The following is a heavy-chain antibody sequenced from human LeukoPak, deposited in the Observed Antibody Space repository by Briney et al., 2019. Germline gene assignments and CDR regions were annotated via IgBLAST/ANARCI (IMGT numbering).Heavy chain of an antibody. Sequence: GGSLRHSSAHSGFTSISYIMSSVREAPEKGVERVSYISSSSSNIYYADSVKGPFTISRDNAKNSLYLQMNSLRAEDTAVYYCARDPSIAAAQYYMDVWGKGTTVTVSS. CDR1: GFTSISYI. J-gene: IGHJ6*03. CDR3: ARDPSIAAAQYYMDV. D-gene: IGHD6-13*01. V-gene: IGHV3-48*01. CDR2: ISSSSSNI.